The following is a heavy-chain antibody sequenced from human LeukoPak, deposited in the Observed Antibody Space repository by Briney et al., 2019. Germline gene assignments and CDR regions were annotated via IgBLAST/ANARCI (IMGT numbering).Heavy chain of an antibody. Sequence: GGSLRLSCAASGFTFSDYYMSWIRQAPGKGLEWVSYISGSSTYTNYAESVKGRFTISRDNAKNLLYLQMNSLRAEDTAVYHCARDCTSTSCYVFDYWGQRTLVSVSS. CDR3: ARDCTSTSCYVFDY. D-gene: IGHD2-2*01. CDR1: GFTFSDYY. V-gene: IGHV3-11*05. CDR2: ISGSSTYT. J-gene: IGHJ4*02.